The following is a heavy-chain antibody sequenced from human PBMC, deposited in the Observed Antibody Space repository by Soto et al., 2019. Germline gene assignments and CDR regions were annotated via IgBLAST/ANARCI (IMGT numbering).Heavy chain of an antibody. Sequence: ASVKVSCKASGYPFTSYGISWVRPAPGQGLEWMGWISAYNGNTNYAQKLQGRVTMTTDTSTSTAYMELRSLRSDDTAVYYCARGVVPGYSSGWYHFDYWGQGTLVTVSS. CDR1: GYPFTSYG. CDR3: ARGVVPGYSSGWYHFDY. J-gene: IGHJ4*02. CDR2: ISAYNGNT. V-gene: IGHV1-18*01. D-gene: IGHD6-19*01.